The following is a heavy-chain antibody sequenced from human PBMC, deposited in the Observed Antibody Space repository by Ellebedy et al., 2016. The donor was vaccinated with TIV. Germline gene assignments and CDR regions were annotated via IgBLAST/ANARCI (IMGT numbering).Heavy chain of an antibody. J-gene: IGHJ6*02. D-gene: IGHD1-26*01. CDR3: ARDSYWGYYYGMDV. CDR1: GYTFTSYG. Sequence: ASVKVSCXASGYTFTSYGISWVRQAPGQGLEWMGWISAYNGNTNYAQKLQGRVTMTTDTSTSTAYMELRSLRSDDTAVYYCARDSYWGYYYGMDVWGQGTTVTVSS. CDR2: ISAYNGNT. V-gene: IGHV1-18*01.